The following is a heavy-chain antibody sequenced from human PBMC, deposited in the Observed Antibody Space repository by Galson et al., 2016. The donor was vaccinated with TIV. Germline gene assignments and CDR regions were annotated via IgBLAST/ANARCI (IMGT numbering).Heavy chain of an antibody. D-gene: IGHD3-22*01. J-gene: IGHJ5*01. CDR3: VRDAPTDGSGYSGGYFDS. Sequence: SLRLSCAASGFTFSTCGMNWVRQAPGKGLECISSISSYSSYVYYADSVRGRFTISRDNAKNSVYLQMNSLRVEDTAVYYCVRDAPTDGSGYSGGYFDSWGQGTLVTVSS. CDR1: GFTFSTCG. CDR2: ISSYSSYV. V-gene: IGHV3-21*06.